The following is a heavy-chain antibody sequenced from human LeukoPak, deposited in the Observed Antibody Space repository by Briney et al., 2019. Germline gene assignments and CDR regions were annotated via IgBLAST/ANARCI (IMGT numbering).Heavy chain of an antibody. Sequence: SETLSLTCTVSGGSISSSGSYWGWIRQPPGKGLEWIGTIYYSGTTYYNPSLKSRVTISVGTSKNHFSLKLRSVTAADTAIYYCARIRGFRPVFDFWGQGTLVTVSS. V-gene: IGHV4-39*02. D-gene: IGHD5-12*01. J-gene: IGHJ4*02. CDR3: ARIRGFRPVFDF. CDR1: GGSISSSGSY. CDR2: IYYSGTT.